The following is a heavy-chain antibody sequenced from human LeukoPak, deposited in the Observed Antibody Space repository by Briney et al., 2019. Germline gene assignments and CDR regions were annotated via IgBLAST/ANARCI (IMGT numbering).Heavy chain of an antibody. J-gene: IGHJ4*02. CDR3: AKAGNYYPYYFDY. Sequence: AGSLRLSCAASGFTFSSYAISWLRQAAGKGLEWVSAISGSGGSTYYADSLKGRFTISRDNSKNKLYMQMNSLRAEDTAVYYCAKAGNYYPYYFDYWGQGTLVTVSS. CDR1: GFTFSSYA. D-gene: IGHD1-26*01. V-gene: IGHV3-23*01. CDR2: ISGSGGST.